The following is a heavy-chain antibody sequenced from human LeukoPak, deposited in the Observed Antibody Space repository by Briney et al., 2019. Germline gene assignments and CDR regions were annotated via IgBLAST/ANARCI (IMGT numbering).Heavy chain of an antibody. J-gene: IGHJ4*02. CDR1: GGSISSYY. CDR2: IYYSGST. Sequence: PSETLSLTCTVSGGSISSYYGSWIRQPPGKGLEWIGYIYYSGSTNYNPSLKSRVTISVDTSKNQFSLKLSSVTAADTAVYYCARVGDFWSGQELDYWGQGTLVTVSS. CDR3: ARVGDFWSGQELDY. V-gene: IGHV4-59*01. D-gene: IGHD3-3*01.